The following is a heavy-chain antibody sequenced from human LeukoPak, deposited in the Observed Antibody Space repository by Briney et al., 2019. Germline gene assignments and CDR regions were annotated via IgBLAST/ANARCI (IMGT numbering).Heavy chain of an antibody. Sequence: ASVKVSCKASAYTFSTYLLHWVRQAPGQGLEWMGIIDPSGGSTDYAQKFQGRVTMTRDTSTSTVYMELSSLRSEDTAVYYCAVVGATGYWGQGTLVTVSS. V-gene: IGHV1-46*01. CDR3: AVVGATGY. CDR1: AYTFSTYL. CDR2: IDPSGGST. D-gene: IGHD1-26*01. J-gene: IGHJ4*02.